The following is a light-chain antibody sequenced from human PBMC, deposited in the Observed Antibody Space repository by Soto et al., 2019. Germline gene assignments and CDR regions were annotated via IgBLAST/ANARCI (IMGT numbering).Light chain of an antibody. CDR3: SSYTSSSTRV. CDR2: EVS. CDR1: SSDVGGYNY. Sequence: QSVLTQPASVSGSPGQSITISCTGTSSDVGGYNYVSWYQQHPGKAPKLMIYEVSNRPSGVSNRFSGSKSGNTASLTNAGLQAEDAADYYCSSYTSSSTRVFGGGTKLTVL. V-gene: IGLV2-14*01. J-gene: IGLJ3*02.